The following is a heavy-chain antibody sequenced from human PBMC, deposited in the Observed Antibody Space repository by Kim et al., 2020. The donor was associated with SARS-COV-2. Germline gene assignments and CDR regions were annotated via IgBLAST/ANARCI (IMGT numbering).Heavy chain of an antibody. J-gene: IGHJ4*02. CDR1: GFTFSTYA. CDR3: ARRSPYGSGYYFDS. D-gene: IGHD5-18*01. V-gene: IGHV3-23*01. CDR2: ISGNGRIT. Sequence: GGSLRLSCAASGFTFSTYAMSWVRQAPGKGLEWVSSISGNGRITYYADSVKGRFTFSRDNSKNTLYLQMNSLRVEDTAVYYCARRSPYGSGYYFDSWGRG.